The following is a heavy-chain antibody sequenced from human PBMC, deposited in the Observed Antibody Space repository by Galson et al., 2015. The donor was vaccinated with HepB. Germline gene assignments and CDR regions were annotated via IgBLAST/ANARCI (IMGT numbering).Heavy chain of an antibody. CDR2: IGTAGDT. D-gene: IGHD3-10*01. J-gene: IGHJ5*02. Sequence: SLRLSCAASGFTFSSYDKHWVRHATGKGLEWVSAIGTAGDTYYPGSVKGRFTISRENAKNSLYLQMNSLRAGDTAVYYCARGLGAMVRGVIWPVDPWGQGTLVTVSS. CDR1: GFTFSSYD. V-gene: IGHV3-13*01. CDR3: ARGLGAMVRGVIWPVDP.